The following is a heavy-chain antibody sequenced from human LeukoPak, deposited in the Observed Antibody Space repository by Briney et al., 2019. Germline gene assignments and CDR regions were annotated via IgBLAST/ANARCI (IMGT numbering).Heavy chain of an antibody. CDR2: IYSGGGT. CDR1: GFTFSSYG. Sequence: SGGSLRLSCAASGFTFSSYGMSWVRQAPGKGLECVSVIYSGGGTYSADSVKGRFTISRDVSKNTLYLQMNSLRAEDTAVYYCATSTLVRGVLLYWGQGTPVTVSS. V-gene: IGHV3-53*01. J-gene: IGHJ4*02. D-gene: IGHD3-10*01. CDR3: ATSTLVRGVLLY.